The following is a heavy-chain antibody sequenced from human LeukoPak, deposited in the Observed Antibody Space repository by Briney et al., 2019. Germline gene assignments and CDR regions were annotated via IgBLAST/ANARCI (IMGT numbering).Heavy chain of an antibody. CDR3: ARSGYYYDSSGYPEREYYFDY. D-gene: IGHD3-22*01. V-gene: IGHV3-20*04. CDR1: GFTFDDYG. CDR2: INWNGGST. Sequence: GGSLRLSCAASGFTFDDYGMSWVRQAPGKGLEWVSGINWNGGSTGYADSVKGRFTISRDNAENSLYLQMNSLRAEDTALYYCARSGYYYDSSGYPEREYYFDYWGQGTLVTVSS. J-gene: IGHJ4*02.